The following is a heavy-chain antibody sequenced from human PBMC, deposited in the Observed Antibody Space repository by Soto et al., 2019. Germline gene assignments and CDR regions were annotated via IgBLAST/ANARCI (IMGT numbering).Heavy chain of an antibody. V-gene: IGHV3-30-3*01. CDR1: GFTFSNYA. CDR2: VSYDGSKQ. J-gene: IGHJ4*02. D-gene: IGHD3-22*01. Sequence: QVQLVESGGGVVQPGRSLRVSCAASGFTFSNYAMHWVRQAPGKGLEWVAVVSYDGSKQFYADSVEGRFTISRDSSKSTLYLHMENLRREDTAVYYCARDRVYYYDNSGYYNFDYWGQGTLVTVSS. CDR3: ARDRVYYYDNSGYYNFDY.